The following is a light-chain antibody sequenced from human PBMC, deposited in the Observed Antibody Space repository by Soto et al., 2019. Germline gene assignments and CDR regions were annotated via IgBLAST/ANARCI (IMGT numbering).Light chain of an antibody. V-gene: IGLV2-14*01. J-gene: IGLJ1*01. CDR2: EVT. CDR1: SSDVGGYNY. Sequence: QSVLTQPASVSGSPGQSITISCTGTSSDVGGYNYVSWYQQHPGIAPKLMIYEVTNRPSGVSNRFSGSKSGNTASLTISGLQAEDEADYYCSSYTSSSTRVFGTGTKVTVL. CDR3: SSYTSSSTRV.